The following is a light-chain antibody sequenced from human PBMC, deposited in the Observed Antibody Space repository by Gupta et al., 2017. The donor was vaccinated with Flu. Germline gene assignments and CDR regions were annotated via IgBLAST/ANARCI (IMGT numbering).Light chain of an antibody. Sequence: DIELTPSPSPLSASVGDRVTITCRASQSISTYLSWYQQKPGKAPNLLIYAASTLRSGVPSGFSGSGSGTDFTLTISSLHPEDFATYYCQQSYSIPVTFGQGTKVEIK. CDR1: QSISTY. V-gene: IGKV1-39*01. CDR3: QQSYSIPVT. CDR2: AAS. J-gene: IGKJ1*01.